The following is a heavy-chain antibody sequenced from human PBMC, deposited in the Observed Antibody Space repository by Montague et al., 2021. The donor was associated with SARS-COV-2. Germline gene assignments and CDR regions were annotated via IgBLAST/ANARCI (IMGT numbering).Heavy chain of an antibody. CDR2: IKEDGSEK. Sequence: SLRLSCAASGFIFSNFWMSWVRQAPGKGLEWVAHIKEDGSEKFYVDSVKGRFTISRDNAKNSLYLQMYSLRAEDTAVYFCARDNIVIVPPVIFYDFWGQGTLVTVSS. CDR1: GFIFSNFW. CDR3: ARDNIVIVPPVIFYDF. J-gene: IGHJ4*02. D-gene: IGHD2/OR15-2a*01. V-gene: IGHV3-7*01.